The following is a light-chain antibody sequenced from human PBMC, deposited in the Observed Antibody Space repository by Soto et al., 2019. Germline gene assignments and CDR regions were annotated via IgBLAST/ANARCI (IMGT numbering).Light chain of an antibody. CDR2: DVS. J-gene: IGKJ3*01. CDR3: QQYVS. CDR1: QGISYS. Sequence: DIQMTQSPSSLSASVGDRVTITCQASQGISYSLNWYQQRPGKAPKLLINDVSNLETGVPSRFSGSGSGTAFTLTINSLQPEDIATYYCQQYVSFVPGTKVDI. V-gene: IGKV1-33*01.